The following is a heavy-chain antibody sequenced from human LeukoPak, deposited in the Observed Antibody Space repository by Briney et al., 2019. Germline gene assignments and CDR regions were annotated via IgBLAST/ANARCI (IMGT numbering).Heavy chain of an antibody. CDR1: GYTFTSYY. J-gene: IGHJ4*02. CDR3: ASSLDYYDSSGYLPVY. CDR2: INPSGGST. Sequence: ASVKVSCKASGYTFTSYYMHWVRQAPGQGLEWMGIINPSGGSTSYAQKFQGRVTMTRDMSTSTVYMELSSLRSEDTAVYYCASSLDYYDSSGYLPVYWGQGTLVTVSS. D-gene: IGHD3-22*01. V-gene: IGHV1-46*01.